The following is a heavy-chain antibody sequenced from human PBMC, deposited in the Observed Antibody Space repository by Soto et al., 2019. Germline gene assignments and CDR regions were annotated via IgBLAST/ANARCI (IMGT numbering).Heavy chain of an antibody. CDR3: AREGVANAFDI. CDR2: IYSGGST. J-gene: IGHJ3*02. Sequence: EVQLVESGGGLVQPGGSLRLSCAASGFTVSSNYMSWVRQAPGKGLEWGSVIYSGGSTYYADSVKGRFTISRDNSKNTLYLQMNGLRDEDTAVYYCAREGVANAFDIWGQGTMVTVSS. D-gene: IGHD3-3*01. CDR1: GFTVSSNY. V-gene: IGHV3-66*01.